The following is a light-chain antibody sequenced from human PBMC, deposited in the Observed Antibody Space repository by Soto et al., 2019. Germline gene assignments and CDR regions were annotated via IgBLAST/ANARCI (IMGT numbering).Light chain of an antibody. CDR3: DMTSSLPLP. CDR2: SES. J-gene: IGKJ4*01. Sequence: DINVTQSPSSVSASVGDRVTITCRASQAITSWLAWYQHKPGRAPKLLIDSESSLQSGATSRFTGSGSGKDFTLFIASVQPDDAAVYSCDMTSSLPLPFGGGTQVAI. V-gene: IGKV1-12*01. CDR1: QAITSW.